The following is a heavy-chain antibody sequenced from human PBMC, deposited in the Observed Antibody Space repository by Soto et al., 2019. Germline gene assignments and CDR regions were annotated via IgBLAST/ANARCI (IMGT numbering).Heavy chain of an antibody. Sequence: QLQLQESGSGLVKPSQTLSLTCAVSGGSISSGGYCWSWIRQPPGKGLESIGYIYHSGSTYYNPSLKSRVTISVDRSKNQCPLQLSSVTAADTAVYYCASGQQLVRNYWGQGSLVTVSS. CDR1: GGSISSGGYC. V-gene: IGHV4-30-2*01. CDR2: IYHSGST. D-gene: IGHD6-13*01. J-gene: IGHJ4*02. CDR3: ASGQQLVRNY.